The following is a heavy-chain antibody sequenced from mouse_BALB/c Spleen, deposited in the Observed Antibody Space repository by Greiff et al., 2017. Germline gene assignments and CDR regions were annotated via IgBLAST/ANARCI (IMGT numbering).Heavy chain of an antibody. J-gene: IGHJ2*01. V-gene: IGHV5-6-5*01. CDR1: GFTFSSYA. D-gene: IGHD1-1*01. CDR3: ARDLYYYYFDY. CDR2: ISSGGST. Sequence: EVHLVESGGGLVKPGGSLKLSCAASGFTFSSYAMSWVRQTPAKRLEWVASISSGGSTYYPDSVKGRFTISRDNARNILYLQMSSLRSEDTAMYYCARDLYYYYFDYWGQGTTLTVSS.